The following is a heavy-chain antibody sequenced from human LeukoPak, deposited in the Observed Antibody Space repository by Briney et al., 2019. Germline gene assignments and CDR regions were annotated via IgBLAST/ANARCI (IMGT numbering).Heavy chain of an antibody. Sequence: GGSLRLSCAASGFTFTASDLIWLRQAPGKGLEGVAKISDSAAHYADSVKGRFIISRDTSKNILFLQMNSLRAEDTAVYYCAKRGGSSSSWCYAIEDWGQGTTVTVSS. CDR3: AKRGGSSSSWCYAIED. V-gene: IGHV3-23*01. J-gene: IGHJ6*02. CDR2: ISDSAA. CDR1: GFTFTASD. D-gene: IGHD6-6*01.